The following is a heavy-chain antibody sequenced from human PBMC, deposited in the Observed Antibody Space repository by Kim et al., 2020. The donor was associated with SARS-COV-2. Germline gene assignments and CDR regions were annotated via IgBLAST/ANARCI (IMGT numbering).Heavy chain of an antibody. Sequence: SETLSLTCTVSGGSISSYYWSWIRQPAGKGLEWIGRVQTSGSTNYNPSLKSRVTMSVDTSKTQFSLRLTSVTAADTAVYYCAGGPDSITWSKYDYLGQGT. V-gene: IGHV4-4*07. J-gene: IGHJ4*02. D-gene: IGHD6-13*01. CDR1: GGSISSYY. CDR2: VQTSGST. CDR3: AGGPDSITWSKYDY.